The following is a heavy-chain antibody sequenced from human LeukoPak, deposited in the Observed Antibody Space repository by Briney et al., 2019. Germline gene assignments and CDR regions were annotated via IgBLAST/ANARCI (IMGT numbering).Heavy chain of an antibody. Sequence: SETLSLTCTVSGVSISNYYWSWIRQPPGNGLEWIGYIYYSGSTNYNPSLKTRVTISVDTSKNQFSLKLSSVTAADTAVYYCAKGSYGGDYWGQGTLVAVSS. CDR1: GVSISNYY. D-gene: IGHD3-10*01. J-gene: IGHJ4*02. V-gene: IGHV4-59*08. CDR2: IYYSGST. CDR3: AKGSYGGDY.